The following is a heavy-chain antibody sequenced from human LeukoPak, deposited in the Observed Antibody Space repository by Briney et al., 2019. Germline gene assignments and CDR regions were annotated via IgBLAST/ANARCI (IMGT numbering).Heavy chain of an antibody. D-gene: IGHD3-16*02. CDR1: GYTFTNYG. J-gene: IGHJ4*02. CDR3: ARGAGYDYVWKSYRYYDF. Sequence: ASVTDSCKASGYTFTNYGVSWVRQAPGQGLEWMGWITVDNGNTHYAQNFQGRVTMTTDTSTSTVYMELRSLRSDDTAVYYCARGAGYDYVWKSYRYYDFWGQGTLVTVSS. CDR2: ITVDNGNT. V-gene: IGHV1-18*01.